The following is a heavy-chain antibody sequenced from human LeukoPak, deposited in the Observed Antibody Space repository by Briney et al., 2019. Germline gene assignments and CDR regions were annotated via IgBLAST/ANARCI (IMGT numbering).Heavy chain of an antibody. J-gene: IGHJ5*02. CDR3: ARDSGEALRFLEWFGSFDP. D-gene: IGHD3-3*01. CDR1: GGTFSSYA. Sequence: SVKVSCKASGGTFSSYAISWVRQAPGQGLEWMGRIIPIFGTANYAQKFQGRVTITTDESTSTAYMELSSLRSEDTAVYYCARDSGEALRFLEWFGSFDPWGQGTQVTVSS. CDR2: IIPIFGTA. V-gene: IGHV1-69*05.